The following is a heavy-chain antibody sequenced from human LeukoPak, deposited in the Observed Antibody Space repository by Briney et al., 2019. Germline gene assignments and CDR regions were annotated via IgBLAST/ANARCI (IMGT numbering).Heavy chain of an antibody. Sequence: QSGGSLRLSCATSGFTFSSYSMNWVRQAPGKGLEWVSYISSSSGTIYYADSVKGRFTISRDNAKNSLSLQMKSLRAEDTAVYYCARVSLVLVVVAPLFYWGQGTLVTVSS. V-gene: IGHV3-48*01. CDR1: GFTFSSYS. CDR2: ISSSSGTI. D-gene: IGHD3-22*01. J-gene: IGHJ4*02. CDR3: ARVSLVLVVVAPLFY.